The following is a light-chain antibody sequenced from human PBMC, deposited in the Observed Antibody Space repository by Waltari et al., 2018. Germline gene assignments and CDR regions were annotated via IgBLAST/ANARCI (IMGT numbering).Light chain of an antibody. V-gene: IGKV3-15*01. CDR3: QQYNQWPPS. Sequence: EIVMTQSPDTLSVSPGEGVTLSCRATQSVTSNLAWYQQKAGQAPRLLIYGASSRAPGIPVRVSGSGSGTEVSLTISSLQSEDFAVYYCQQYNQWPPSFGGGTKVEIK. CDR1: QSVTSN. CDR2: GAS. J-gene: IGKJ4*01.